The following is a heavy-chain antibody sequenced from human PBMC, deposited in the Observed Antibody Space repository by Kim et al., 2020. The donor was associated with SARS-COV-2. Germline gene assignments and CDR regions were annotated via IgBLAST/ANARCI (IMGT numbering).Heavy chain of an antibody. J-gene: IGHJ4*02. Sequence: ASVKVSCEASGYTFTSYGISWVRQAPGQGLEWMGWISAYNGNTNYAQKLQGRVTMTTDTSTSTAYMELRSLRSDDTAVYYCARSKYCGGDCYWGGDYWGQGTLVTVSS. D-gene: IGHD2-21*01. CDR2: ISAYNGNT. CDR3: ARSKYCGGDCYWGGDY. V-gene: IGHV1-18*01. CDR1: GYTFTSYG.